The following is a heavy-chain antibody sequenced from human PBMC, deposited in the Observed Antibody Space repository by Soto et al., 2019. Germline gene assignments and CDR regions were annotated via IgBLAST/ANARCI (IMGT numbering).Heavy chain of an antibody. CDR1: GGSISSGGYS. CDR3: ARGPDNWNDVGSFGY. Sequence: PSETLSLTCAVSGGSISSGGYSWSWIRQPPGKGLEWIGYIYHSGNTYYNPSLKSRVTISVDRSKNQFSLKLSSVTAAATAVYICARGPDNWNDVGSFGYWGKGTPVTVSS. D-gene: IGHD1-20*01. J-gene: IGHJ4*02. V-gene: IGHV4-30-2*01. CDR2: IYHSGNT.